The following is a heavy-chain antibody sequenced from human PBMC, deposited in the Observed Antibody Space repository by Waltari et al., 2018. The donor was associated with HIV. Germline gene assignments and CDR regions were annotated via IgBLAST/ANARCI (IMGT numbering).Heavy chain of an antibody. CDR3: ASPSIRAGMDV. J-gene: IGHJ6*02. CDR1: GFTFSNFW. Sequence: EVQLVESGGGLVQPGGSLSPSCAASGFTFSNFWMSWVRQAPGKGLEWLANIKQDGSEKYYVDSVKGRFTISRDNAKNSLYLQMNSLRAEDTAVYYCASPSIRAGMDVWGQGTTVTVSS. V-gene: IGHV3-7*01. D-gene: IGHD2-2*02. CDR2: IKQDGSEK.